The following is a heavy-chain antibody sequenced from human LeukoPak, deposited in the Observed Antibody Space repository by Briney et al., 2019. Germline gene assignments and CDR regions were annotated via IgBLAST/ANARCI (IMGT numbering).Heavy chain of an antibody. Sequence: ASVKVSCKASGYTFTSYDINWVRQATGQGLEWMGWMNPNSGNTGYAQKFQGRVTMTRNTSISTAYMELSSLRSEDTAVYYCARGIRKIFGVVISLVGFDYRGQGTLVTVSS. CDR3: ARGIRKIFGVVISLVGFDY. D-gene: IGHD3-3*01. V-gene: IGHV1-8*01. J-gene: IGHJ4*02. CDR2: MNPNSGNT. CDR1: GYTFTSYD.